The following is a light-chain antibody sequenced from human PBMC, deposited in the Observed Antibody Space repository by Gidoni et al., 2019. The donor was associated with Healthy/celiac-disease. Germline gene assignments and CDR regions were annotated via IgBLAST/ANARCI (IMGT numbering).Light chain of an antibody. V-gene: IGKV3-20*01. Sequence: EIVLTQSPGTPSLSPGERATLSCRASQSVSSSYLAWYQQKPGQAPRLLIYGASSRATGIPHRFSGSGSGTDFTLTISRLEPEDVAVYYCQQYGSSPQITFGQGTRLEIK. CDR3: QQYGSSPQIT. CDR2: GAS. CDR1: QSVSSSY. J-gene: IGKJ5*01.